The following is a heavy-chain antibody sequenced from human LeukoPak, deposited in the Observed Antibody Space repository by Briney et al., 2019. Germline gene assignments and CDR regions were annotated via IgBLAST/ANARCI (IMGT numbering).Heavy chain of an antibody. Sequence: PSETLSLTCTVSGGSISSYYWRWLRQPPGKGLEWVGYIYYSGSTNYNPSLKSRVTISVDTSKNQFSLKLSSVTAADTAVYYCARGGVPHSSSSDYYYGMDVWGQGTTVTVSS. CDR3: ARGGVPHSSSSDYYYGMDV. CDR1: GGSISSYY. CDR2: IYYSGST. J-gene: IGHJ6*02. D-gene: IGHD6-6*01. V-gene: IGHV4-59*01.